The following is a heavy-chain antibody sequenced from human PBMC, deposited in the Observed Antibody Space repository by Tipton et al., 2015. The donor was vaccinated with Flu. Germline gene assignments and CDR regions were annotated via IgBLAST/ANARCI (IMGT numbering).Heavy chain of an antibody. V-gene: IGHV3-7*01. CDR1: GFTFSSYW. Sequence: CAAPGFTFSSYWMSWVRQAPGKGLEWVANIKQDGSEKYYVDSVKGRFTISRDNAKNSLYLQMNSLRAEDTAVYYCARAGGYSGYDYVYWGQGTLVTVSS. J-gene: IGHJ4*02. CDR3: ARAGGYSGYDYVY. CDR2: IKQDGSEK. D-gene: IGHD5-12*01.